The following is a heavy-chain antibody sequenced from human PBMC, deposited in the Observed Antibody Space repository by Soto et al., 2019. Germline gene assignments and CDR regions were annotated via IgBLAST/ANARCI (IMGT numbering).Heavy chain of an antibody. CDR1: GYTFTSYG. V-gene: IGHV1-18*01. CDR2: ISAYNGNT. D-gene: IGHD2-21*02. Sequence: GASVKVSCKASGYTFTSYGISWVRQAPGQGLEWMGWISAYNGNTNYAQKLQGRVTMTTDTSTSTAYMELRSLRSDDTAVYYCAREGCGGDCFPYYFDYWGQGTLVTVSS. J-gene: IGHJ4*02. CDR3: AREGCGGDCFPYYFDY.